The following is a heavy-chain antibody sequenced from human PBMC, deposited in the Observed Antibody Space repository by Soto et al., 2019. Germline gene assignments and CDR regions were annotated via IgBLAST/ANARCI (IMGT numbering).Heavy chain of an antibody. CDR1: GFTLSSYW. Sequence: EVQLVESGGGLVQPGGSLRLSCAASGFTLSSYWMSWVRQAPGKGLEWVANIKQDGSEKYYVDSVKGRFTISGDTAKSSLYLQLNSLRAEDTAVYYCAREYGSSYSPRYYGMDVWGQGTTVTVSS. J-gene: IGHJ6*02. D-gene: IGHD6-13*01. CDR2: IKQDGSEK. V-gene: IGHV3-7*05. CDR3: AREYGSSYSPRYYGMDV.